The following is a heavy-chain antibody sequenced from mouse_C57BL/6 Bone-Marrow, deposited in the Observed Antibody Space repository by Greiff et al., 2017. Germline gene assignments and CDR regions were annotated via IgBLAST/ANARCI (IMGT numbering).Heavy chain of an antibody. Sequence: VKLQQPGAELVMPGASVKLSCKASGYTFTSYWTHWVKQRPGQGLEWIGEIDPSDSYTNYNQKFKGKSTLTVDKSSSTAYMQLSSLTSEDSAVYYCAREEIYYDYGFAYWGQGTLVTVSA. CDR2: IDPSDSYT. CDR3: AREEIYYDYGFAY. J-gene: IGHJ3*01. D-gene: IGHD2-4*01. CDR1: GYTFTSYW. V-gene: IGHV1-69*01.